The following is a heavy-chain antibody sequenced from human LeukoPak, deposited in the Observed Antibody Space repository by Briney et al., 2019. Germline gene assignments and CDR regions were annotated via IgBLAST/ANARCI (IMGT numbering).Heavy chain of an antibody. Sequence: GGSLRLSCAASGFTFSNNWMKWVRQAPGKGLEWVANIKHDGSAKFYVDSVKGRFTISRDDAKRTVDLQMDNLRTEDTAVYYCAYRNNFEYWGQGTLVTVSS. D-gene: IGHD1-26*01. V-gene: IGHV3-7*05. CDR1: GFTFSNNW. CDR3: AYRNNFEY. CDR2: IKHDGSAK. J-gene: IGHJ4*02.